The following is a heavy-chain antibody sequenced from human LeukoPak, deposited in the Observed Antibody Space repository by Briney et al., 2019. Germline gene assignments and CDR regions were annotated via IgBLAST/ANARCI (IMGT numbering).Heavy chain of an antibody. J-gene: IGHJ4*02. CDR2: INNDGVST. D-gene: IGHD5-12*01. V-gene: IGHV3-74*01. CDR1: GFTLSSYW. Sequence: GRSLRLSCATSGFTLSSYWMHWVRQVPGKGLEWLSRINNDGVSTSYADSAKGRFTISRDNAKNTLYLRMNSLRAEDTAIYYCARKPLSGGYGGTIDYWGQGTLVTVSS. CDR3: ARKPLSGGYGGTIDY.